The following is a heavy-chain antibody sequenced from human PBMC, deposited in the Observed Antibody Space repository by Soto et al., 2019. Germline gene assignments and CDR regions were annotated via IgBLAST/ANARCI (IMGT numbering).Heavy chain of an antibody. Sequence: PGGSLRLSCAASGFTFSSYGMHWVRQAPGKGLEWVAVIWYDGSNKYYADSVKGRFTISRDNSKNTLYLQMNSLRAEDTAVYYCARDVDDSSSSWYLRSYYYYYGMDVWGQGTTVTLSS. D-gene: IGHD6-13*01. J-gene: IGHJ6*02. CDR3: ARDVDDSSSSWYLRSYYYYYGMDV. CDR1: GFTFSSYG. V-gene: IGHV3-33*01. CDR2: IWYDGSNK.